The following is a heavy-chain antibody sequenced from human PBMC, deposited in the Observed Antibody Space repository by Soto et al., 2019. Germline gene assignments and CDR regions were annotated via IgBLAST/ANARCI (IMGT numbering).Heavy chain of an antibody. CDR2: INPSGETT. D-gene: IGHD3-3*01. CDR1: GYTVSNYH. CDR3: ARDSGVTTVAYYFDY. V-gene: IGHV1-46*01. Sequence: ASVKVSCKASGYTVSNYHMHWVRQAPGQGLEWMGIINPSGETTTYAQKFQGRVTMTRDTSTSTVYMELSSLRSEDTAVYYCARDSGVTTVAYYFDYWGQGTLVTVS. J-gene: IGHJ4*02.